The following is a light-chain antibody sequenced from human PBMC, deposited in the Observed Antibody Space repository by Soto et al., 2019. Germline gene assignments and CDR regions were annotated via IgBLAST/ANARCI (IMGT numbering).Light chain of an antibody. CDR2: AAS. CDR1: QSISMF. V-gene: IGKV1-39*01. CDR3: QQSFSSPLT. J-gene: IGKJ4*01. Sequence: DIQMTQSPSSLSASVGDRVSITCRASQSISMFLHWYQHKPGQAPKLLIYAASSLQGGVPSRFSGSGSGTDFTLTISNLQSEEFATYYCQQSFSSPLTFGGGTKVEI.